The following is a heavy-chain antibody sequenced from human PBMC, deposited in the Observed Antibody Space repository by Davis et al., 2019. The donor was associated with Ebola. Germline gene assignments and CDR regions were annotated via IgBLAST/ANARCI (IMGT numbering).Heavy chain of an antibody. Sequence: GESLKISCAASGFTFSNTWMNWVRQAPGKGLEWVSYISSSGSTIYYADSVKGRFTISRDNAKNSLYLQMNSLRAEDTAVYYCAKVGATMIVVVWGWFDPWGQGTLVTVSS. CDR1: GFTFSNTW. D-gene: IGHD3-22*01. V-gene: IGHV3-11*01. CDR2: ISSSGSTI. J-gene: IGHJ5*02. CDR3: AKVGATMIVVVWGWFDP.